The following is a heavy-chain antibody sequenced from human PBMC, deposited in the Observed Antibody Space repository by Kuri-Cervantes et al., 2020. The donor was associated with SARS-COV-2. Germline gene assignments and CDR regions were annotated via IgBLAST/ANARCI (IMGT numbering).Heavy chain of an antibody. CDR2: ISDNGGT. Sequence: GSLRLSCTVSGGSLSGYYWNWIRQPPGKGLDWIWEISDNGGTNYNPSLETRVTISVDTSKNQFSLKLSSVTAADTAVYYCALSSTSRNYYYYGMDVWAQGTTAT. CDR3: ALSSTSRNYYYYGMDV. J-gene: IGHJ6*02. CDR1: GGSLSGYY. V-gene: IGHV4-34*01. D-gene: IGHD2-2*01.